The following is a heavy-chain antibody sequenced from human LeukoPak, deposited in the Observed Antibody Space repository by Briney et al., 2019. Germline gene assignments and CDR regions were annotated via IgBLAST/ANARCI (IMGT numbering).Heavy chain of an antibody. V-gene: IGHV3-74*01. Sequence: PGGSPRLSCAVSGLSFSNYWMHWVRQAPGKGLVWVARTNLHGTAVDYAGSVKGRFTISRDNAKNTLFLQMNSLRAEDTAVYYCASAYTYVRLGDHWGQGTLVTVSS. J-gene: IGHJ4*02. CDR1: GLSFSNYW. CDR2: TNLHGTAV. CDR3: ASAYTYVRLGDH. D-gene: IGHD3-16*01.